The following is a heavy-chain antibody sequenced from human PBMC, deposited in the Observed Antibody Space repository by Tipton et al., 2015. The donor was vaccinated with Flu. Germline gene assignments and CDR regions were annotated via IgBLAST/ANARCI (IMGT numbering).Heavy chain of an antibody. J-gene: IGHJ4*02. D-gene: IGHD5-24*01. CDR3: ARGDGYNFDY. CDR1: GGSISSHY. CDR2: IYYSGSI. V-gene: IGHV4-59*08. Sequence: LRLSCTVSGGSISSHYWSWIRQPPGKGLEWIGYIYYSGSISYNPSLKSRVTISVDTSKNQFSLKLSSVTAADTAVYYCARGDGYNFDYWGQGTLVTVSS.